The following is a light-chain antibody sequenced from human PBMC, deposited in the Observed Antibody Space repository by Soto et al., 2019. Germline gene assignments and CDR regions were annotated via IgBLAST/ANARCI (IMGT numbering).Light chain of an antibody. CDR2: GTI. CDR3: QSYDSSLSDARV. J-gene: IGLJ3*02. V-gene: IGLV1-40*01. Sequence: QSALTQPPSVSGAPGQRVTISCTGSSSNIGAGYDVHWYQQLPGTAPKLLIYGTINRPSGVPDRFSGSKSGTSASLAITGLQAEDEADYFCQSYDSSLSDARVFGGGTKLTVL. CDR1: SSNIGAGYD.